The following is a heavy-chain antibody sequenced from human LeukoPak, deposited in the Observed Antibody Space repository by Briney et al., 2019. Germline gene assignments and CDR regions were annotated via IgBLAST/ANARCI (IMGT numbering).Heavy chain of an antibody. Sequence: GGSLRLSCAASGFTFSSYWMHWVRQAPGKGLVWVSRINSDGSSTSYADSVKGRFTISRDNAKNTLYLQMNSLRAEDTAVYYCARHRYSSGWYFDYWGQGTLVTVSS. J-gene: IGHJ4*02. CDR3: ARHRYSSGWYFDY. D-gene: IGHD6-19*01. CDR2: INSDGSST. V-gene: IGHV3-74*01. CDR1: GFTFSSYW.